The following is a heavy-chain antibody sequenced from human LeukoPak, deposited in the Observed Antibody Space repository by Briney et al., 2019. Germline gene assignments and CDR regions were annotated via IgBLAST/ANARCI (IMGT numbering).Heavy chain of an antibody. CDR3: ARGGIAVAGFDY. Sequence: ASVKVSCKASGGTFSSYAISWVRQAPGQGLEWMGGIIPIFGTANYAQKFQGRVTITTDESTSTAYMELSSLRSEDTAVYYCARGGIAVAGFDYWGRGTLVTVSS. D-gene: IGHD6-19*01. J-gene: IGHJ4*02. V-gene: IGHV1-69*05. CDR1: GGTFSSYA. CDR2: IIPIFGTA.